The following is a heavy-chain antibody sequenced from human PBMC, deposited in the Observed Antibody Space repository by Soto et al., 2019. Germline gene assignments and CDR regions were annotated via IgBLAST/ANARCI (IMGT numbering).Heavy chain of an antibody. CDR2: INPFDGSR. CDR3: SRVDPGETSPFDH. Sequence: ASVKVSCKASGYIFTSYYIHWVRQAPGQGLEWMGWINPFDGSRMFAQSFQGRVSMTRDTSTSTVYMEVSSLRSEDTAVYYCSRVDPGETSPFDHWGQGTLVTVSS. V-gene: IGHV1-46*03. D-gene: IGHD3-10*01. J-gene: IGHJ4*02. CDR1: GYIFTSYY.